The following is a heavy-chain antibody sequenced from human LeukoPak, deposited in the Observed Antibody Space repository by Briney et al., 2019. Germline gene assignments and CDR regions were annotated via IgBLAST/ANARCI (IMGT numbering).Heavy chain of an antibody. J-gene: IGHJ6*02. V-gene: IGHV1-18*01. CDR3: ARVQLSYDFWSGYFSDYYYYGMDV. D-gene: IGHD3-3*01. CDR2: ISAYNGNT. Sequence: ASVKVSCKASGYTFTSYGISWVRQAPGQGLEWMGWISAYNGNTNYAQKLQGRVTMTTDTSTSTAYMELRSLRSDDTAVYYCARVQLSYDFWSGYFSDYYYYGMDVWGQGTTVTVSS. CDR1: GYTFTSYG.